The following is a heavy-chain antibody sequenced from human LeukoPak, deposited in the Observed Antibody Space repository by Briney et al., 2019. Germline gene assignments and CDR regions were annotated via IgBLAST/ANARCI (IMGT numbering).Heavy chain of an antibody. CDR2: IYPGDSDT. D-gene: IGHD3-22*01. Sequence: GESLKISCKGSGYSFTSYWIGWVRQMPGKGLEWMGIIYPGDSDTRYSPSFQGQVTISADKSISTAYLQWSSLKASDTAMYYCARHLTMIVDNPHYFVDYWGQGTLVTVSS. J-gene: IGHJ4*02. V-gene: IGHV5-51*01. CDR3: ARHLTMIVDNPHYFVDY. CDR1: GYSFTSYW.